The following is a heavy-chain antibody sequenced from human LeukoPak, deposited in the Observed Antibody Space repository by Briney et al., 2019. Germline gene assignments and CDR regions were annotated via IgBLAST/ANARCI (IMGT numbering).Heavy chain of an antibody. V-gene: IGHV3-21*01. Sequence: GGSLRLSCAASGFTFSSYSMNWVRQAPGKGLEWVSSISSISTYIYYPDSVKGRFTISRDNAKNSLYLQMNSLRAEDTAVYYCARAPPISINTVITRYYFDYWGQGTLVTVSS. J-gene: IGHJ4*02. D-gene: IGHD4-23*01. CDR3: ARAPPISINTVITRYYFDY. CDR1: GFTFSSYS. CDR2: ISSISTYI.